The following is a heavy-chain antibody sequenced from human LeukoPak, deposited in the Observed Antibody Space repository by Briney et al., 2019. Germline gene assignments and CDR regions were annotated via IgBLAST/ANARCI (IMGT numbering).Heavy chain of an antibody. J-gene: IGHJ5*02. CDR3: AREGAGAVAGTGWFDP. D-gene: IGHD6-19*01. Sequence: ASVKVSCKASGYTFTGYYMHWVRQAPGQGLEWMGWINPNSGGTNYAQKFQGRVTVTRDTSISTAYMELSRLRSDDTAVYYCAREGAGAVAGTGWFDPWGQGTLVTVSS. CDR1: GYTFTGYY. V-gene: IGHV1-2*02. CDR2: INPNSGGT.